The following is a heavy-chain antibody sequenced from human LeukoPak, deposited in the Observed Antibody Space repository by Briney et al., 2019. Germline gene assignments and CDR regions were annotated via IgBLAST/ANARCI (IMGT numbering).Heavy chain of an antibody. D-gene: IGHD3-10*01. CDR1: GYTFTSYG. CDR2: MNPNSGNT. Sequence: RASVKVSCKASGYTFTSYGINWVRQATGQGLEWMGWMNPNSGNTGYAQKFRGRVTMTRNTSISTAYMELSSLRSEDTAVYYCARGPRQYYYGSGSLFRPHRPFDIWGQGTMVTVSS. J-gene: IGHJ3*02. V-gene: IGHV1-8*01. CDR3: ARGPRQYYYGSGSLFRPHRPFDI.